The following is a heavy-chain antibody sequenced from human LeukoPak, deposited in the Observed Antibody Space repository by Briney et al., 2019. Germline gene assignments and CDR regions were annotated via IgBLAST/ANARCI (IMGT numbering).Heavy chain of an antibody. Sequence: QPGGSLRLSCAASGFTFSSYAMSWVRQAPGKGLEWVSAISGSGGSTYYADSVKGRFTISRDNSKNTLYLQMNSLRAEDTAVYYCAKDLDDILTGYYVGFDYWDKGTLVTVAS. CDR3: AKDLDDILTGYYVGFDY. CDR1: GFTFSSYA. CDR2: ISGSGGST. D-gene: IGHD3-9*01. V-gene: IGHV3-23*01. J-gene: IGHJ4*02.